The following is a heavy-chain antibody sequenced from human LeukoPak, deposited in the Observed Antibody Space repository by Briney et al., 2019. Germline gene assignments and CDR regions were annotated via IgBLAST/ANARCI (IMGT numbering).Heavy chain of an antibody. V-gene: IGHV3-7*01. Sequence: GGSLRLSCAASGFTFSSYWMSWVRQAPGKGLEWVANIKQDGSEKYYVDSVKGRFTISRDNAKNTLYLQMNSLRAEDTAVYYRARDIYHVLHYYMDVWGKGTTVTVSS. J-gene: IGHJ6*03. CDR1: GFTFSSYW. D-gene: IGHD1-14*01. CDR3: ARDIYHVLHYYMDV. CDR2: IKQDGSEK.